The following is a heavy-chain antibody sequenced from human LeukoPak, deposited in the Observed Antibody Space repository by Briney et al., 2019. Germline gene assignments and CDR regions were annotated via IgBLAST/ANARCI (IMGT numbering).Heavy chain of an antibody. CDR2: IKQDGSEK. CDR3: ARGSYDFWSGYLYYFDY. CDR1: GFIVSSNY. V-gene: IGHV3-7*01. Sequence: GGSLRLSCAASGFIVSSNYMSWVRQAPGKGLEWVANIKQDGSEKYYVDSVKGRFTISRDNAKNSLYLQMNSLRAEDTAVYYCARGSYDFWSGYLYYFDYWGQGTLVTVSS. J-gene: IGHJ4*02. D-gene: IGHD3-3*01.